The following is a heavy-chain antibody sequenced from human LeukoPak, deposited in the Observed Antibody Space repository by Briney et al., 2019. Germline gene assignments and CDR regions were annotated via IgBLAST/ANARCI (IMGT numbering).Heavy chain of an antibody. CDR2: INWNGGST. Sequence: GGSLRLSCAASGFTFDDYGMCWVRQAPGKGLEWVSGINWNGGSTGYADSVKGRFTISRDNAKNSLYLQMNSLRAEDTALYYCARDSDSNYVGYFDYWGQGTLVTVSS. CDR3: ARDSDSNYVGYFDY. V-gene: IGHV3-20*04. J-gene: IGHJ4*02. CDR1: GFTFDDYG. D-gene: IGHD4-11*01.